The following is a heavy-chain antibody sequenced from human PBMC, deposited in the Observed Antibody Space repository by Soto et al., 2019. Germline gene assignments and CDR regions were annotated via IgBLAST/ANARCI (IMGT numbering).Heavy chain of an antibody. CDR1: GGSISTYY. D-gene: IGHD6-19*01. CDR3: ASDRSSGWDQGYGMDV. V-gene: IGHV4-59*01. Sequence: SETLSLTCTVSGGSISTYYWSWIRQPPGKGLEWIGYIYYSGSTSYNPSLKSRVTISVDTSKNQFSLKLRPVTAADTAVYYCASDRSSGWDQGYGMDVWGQGTTVTVSS. CDR2: IYYSGST. J-gene: IGHJ6*02.